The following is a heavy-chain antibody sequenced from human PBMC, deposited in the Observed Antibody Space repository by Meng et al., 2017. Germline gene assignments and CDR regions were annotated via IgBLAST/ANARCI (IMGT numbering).Heavy chain of an antibody. CDR2: IKSANGDA. D-gene: IGHD6-13*01. Sequence: QVPVVRSGAEVERPGVSVKVSFKASGHTFTSYTIHWVRQAPGQSLAWMGWIKSANGDAKYSQKFQGRLTLTRDTSASTAYLELSSLTFEDTAVYYCARGTGSSWFDPWGQGTLVTVSS. CDR1: GHTFTSYT. CDR3: ARGTGSSWFDP. V-gene: IGHV1-3*01. J-gene: IGHJ5*02.